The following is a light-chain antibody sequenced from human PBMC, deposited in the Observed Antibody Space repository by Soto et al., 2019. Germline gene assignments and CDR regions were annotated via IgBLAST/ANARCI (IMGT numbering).Light chain of an antibody. CDR1: RSNIGAGYD. CDR3: QSYDSGFSGLV. CDR2: GNK. V-gene: IGLV1-40*02. Sequence: QSVLTQPPSVSGGPGQKITISCTGSRSNIGAGYDVHWYQQFRGTAPKLLIYGNKNRPSGVPDRFSGSKSGTSASLAITGLQAEAEADYFCQSYDSGFSGLVFGGGTKLTVL. J-gene: IGLJ3*02.